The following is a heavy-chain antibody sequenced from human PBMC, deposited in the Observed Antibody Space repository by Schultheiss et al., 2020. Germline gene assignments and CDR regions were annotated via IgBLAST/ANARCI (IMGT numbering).Heavy chain of an antibody. CDR2: IYYSGST. CDR3: ARPTRPISDTWNNDFQV. Sequence: SETLSLTCTVSGDSISSSNYYWGWIRQSPGKGLEWIKSIYYSGSTYYKPSLKSRVTISVDTSKNQFSLKLSSVTAADTAVYYCARPTRPISDTWNNDFQVWGQGTMVTVSS. CDR1: GDSISSSNYY. V-gene: IGHV4-39*07. D-gene: IGHD1-1*01. J-gene: IGHJ3*01.